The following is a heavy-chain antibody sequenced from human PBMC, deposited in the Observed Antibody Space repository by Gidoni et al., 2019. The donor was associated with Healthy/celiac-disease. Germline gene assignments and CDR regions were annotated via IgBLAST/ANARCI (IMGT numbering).Heavy chain of an antibody. Sequence: EVQLLESGGGLVQPGGYLRPSCAASGFTFSSYAMSWVGQAPGKGRGWVSAISGSGGSTYYADSVKGRFTISRDNSKNTLYLQMNSLGAEDTAVYYCAKDRDKGATPPRYWGQGTLVTVSS. CDR3: AKDRDKGATPPRY. V-gene: IGHV3-23*01. J-gene: IGHJ4*02. D-gene: IGHD1-26*01. CDR2: ISGSGGST. CDR1: GFTFSSYA.